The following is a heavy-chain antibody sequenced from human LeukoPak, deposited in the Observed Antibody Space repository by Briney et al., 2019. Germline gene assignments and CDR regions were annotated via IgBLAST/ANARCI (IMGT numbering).Heavy chain of an antibody. J-gene: IGHJ2*01. CDR2: LSGNGGTT. V-gene: IGHV3-23*01. CDR1: GFTFSSYD. Sequence: GGSLRLSCAASGFTFSSYDMSWVRQAPGKGLEWVLALSGNGGTTYADSVKGRFTISRDNFKNTLYMQMNSLRAEDTAVNYCAKVTGYWYFDLWGRGTLVTVSS. D-gene: IGHD3-9*01. CDR3: AKVTGYWYFDL.